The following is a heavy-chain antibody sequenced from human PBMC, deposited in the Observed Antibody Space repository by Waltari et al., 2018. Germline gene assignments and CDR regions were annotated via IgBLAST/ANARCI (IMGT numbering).Heavy chain of an antibody. CDR3: ARQTSIAARPYYFDY. J-gene: IGHJ4*02. D-gene: IGHD6-6*01. Sequence: QLQLQESGPGLVKPSETLSLTCTVSGGSISSSSYYWGWIRQPPGKGLEWIGSIYYSGGTYYDPSLKCRVTISVDTSKNQFSLKLSSVTAADTAVYYCARQTSIAARPYYFDYWGQGTLVTVSS. V-gene: IGHV4-39*01. CDR1: GGSISSSSYY. CDR2: IYYSGGT.